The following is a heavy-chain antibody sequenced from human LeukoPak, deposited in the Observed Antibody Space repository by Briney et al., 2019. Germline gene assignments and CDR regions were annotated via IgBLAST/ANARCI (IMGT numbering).Heavy chain of an antibody. D-gene: IGHD3-9*01. Sequence: GGSLRLSCAASGFTFSSYSMNWVRQAPGKGLEWVSSISSSSSYIYYADSVEGRFTISRDNAKNSLYLQMNSLRAEDTAVYYCAGSPSGPYYDIPLQDWGQGTLVTVSS. J-gene: IGHJ4*02. CDR1: GFTFSSYS. V-gene: IGHV3-21*01. CDR2: ISSSSSYI. CDR3: AGSPSGPYYDIPLQD.